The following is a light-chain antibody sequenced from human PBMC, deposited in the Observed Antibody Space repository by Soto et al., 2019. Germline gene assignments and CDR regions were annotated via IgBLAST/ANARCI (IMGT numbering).Light chain of an antibody. V-gene: IGLV2-14*01. CDR3: SSYTFSSTLVV. CDR1: SSDVGGYNF. CDR2: EVI. J-gene: IGLJ3*02. Sequence: QSALTQPASVSGSPGQSITISCTGTSSDVGGYNFVSWYQQHPGKAPRLMIFEVINRPSGVSDRFSGSKSGNTASLTISGLQAEDEADYYCSSYTFSSTLVVFGGGTKLTVL.